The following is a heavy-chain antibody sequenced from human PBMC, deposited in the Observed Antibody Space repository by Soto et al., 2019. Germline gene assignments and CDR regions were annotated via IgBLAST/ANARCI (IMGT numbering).Heavy chain of an antibody. CDR1: GNTFTYRY. CDR3: AGGGAGSGPFTWELPDH. V-gene: IGHV1-45*02. Sequence: GASVKVSCKALGNTFTYRYLHWVRQAPGQALEWMGWITPFSGDVHYAQKFQERVTITRDRSINTAYMQMSILRSEDTAMYFCAGGGAGSGPFTWELPDHWGQGTLVTVSS. J-gene: IGHJ4*02. D-gene: IGHD1-26*01. CDR2: ITPFSGDV.